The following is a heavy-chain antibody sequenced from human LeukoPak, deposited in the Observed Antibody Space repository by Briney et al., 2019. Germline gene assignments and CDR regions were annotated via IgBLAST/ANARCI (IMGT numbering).Heavy chain of an antibody. V-gene: IGHV3-7*01. CDR2: IKQDGSEK. CDR1: GFTFSSYW. D-gene: IGHD3-10*01. J-gene: IGHJ4*02. Sequence: GGSLRLSCAASGFTFSSYWMSWVRQAPGKGLEWVANIKQDGSEKCYVDSVKGRFTISRDNAKNSLYLQMNSLRAEDTAVYYCARAGGSGSSTSFDYWGQGTLVTVSS. CDR3: ARAGGSGSSTSFDY.